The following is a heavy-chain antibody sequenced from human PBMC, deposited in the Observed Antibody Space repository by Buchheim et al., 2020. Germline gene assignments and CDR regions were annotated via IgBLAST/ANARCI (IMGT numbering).Heavy chain of an antibody. Sequence: QVQLVESGGGVVQPGRSLRLSCAASGFTFSSYGMHWVRQAPGKGLVWVAVISYDGSNKYYADSVKGRFTISRDNSKITLYLQMNSLRAEDTAVYYCAKDRVGDGYNSYFDYWGQGTL. CDR2: ISYDGSNK. CDR3: AKDRVGDGYNSYFDY. V-gene: IGHV3-30*18. J-gene: IGHJ4*02. CDR1: GFTFSSYG. D-gene: IGHD5-24*01.